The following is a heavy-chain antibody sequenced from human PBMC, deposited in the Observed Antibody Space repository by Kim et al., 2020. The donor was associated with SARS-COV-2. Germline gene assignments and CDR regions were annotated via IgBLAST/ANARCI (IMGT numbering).Heavy chain of an antibody. V-gene: IGHV4-30-2*06. CDR2: IYQSGGT. CDR3: ARGPYSDYFYY. Sequence: SETLSLTCDVSGASISSGSYSWSWIRQSPGQGLEWIASIYQSGGTYYTPSLKSRLSISMDRSRNHFSLTLTSVTAADTAVYYCARGPYSDYFYYWGQGTL. CDR1: GASISSGSYS. J-gene: IGHJ4*02. D-gene: IGHD4-4*01.